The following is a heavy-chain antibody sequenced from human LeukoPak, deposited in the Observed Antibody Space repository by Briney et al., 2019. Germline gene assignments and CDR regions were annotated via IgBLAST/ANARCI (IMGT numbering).Heavy chain of an antibody. D-gene: IGHD6-19*01. CDR3: AREGYSSRWSHHLFDP. J-gene: IGHJ5*02. CDR1: GYTFTGYN. CDR2: INPNRGGT. V-gene: IGHV1-2*02. Sequence: GASVKVSCTASGYTFTGYNIHWVRQAPGQGLEWMGWINPNRGGTNYAQKFHGRVTMTRDTSISTAYMELSRVRSDGTAVYCCAREGYSSRWSHHLFDPWGQGTLVTVSS.